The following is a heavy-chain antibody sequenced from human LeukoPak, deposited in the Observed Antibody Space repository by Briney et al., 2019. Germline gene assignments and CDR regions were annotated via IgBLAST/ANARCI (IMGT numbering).Heavy chain of an antibody. CDR2: VRGSGGST. CDR1: GFTFNYDA. CDR3: AKDDKGDFYFDY. V-gene: IGHV3-23*01. D-gene: IGHD3-16*01. Sequence: GGSLRLSCAASGFTFNYDAISWVRQAPGKGLEWVSSVRGSGGSTYYSDSVRGRFTISRDISKNTVYLQMNSLRAEDTAMYYCAKDDKGDFYFDYWGQGTLVTVSS. J-gene: IGHJ4*02.